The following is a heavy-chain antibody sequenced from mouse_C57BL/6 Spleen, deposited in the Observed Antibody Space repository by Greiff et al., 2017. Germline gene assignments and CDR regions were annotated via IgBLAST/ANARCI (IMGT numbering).Heavy chain of an antibody. CDR2: IDPSDSYT. J-gene: IGHJ4*01. V-gene: IGHV1-69*01. CDR1: GYTFTSYW. CDR3: ARVLYEAMDY. D-gene: IGHD2-12*01. Sequence: QVQLQQPGAELVMPGASVKLSCKASGYTFTSYWMHWVKQRPGQGLEWIGEIDPSDSYTNYNQKFKGKSTLTVDKSSSTAYLQLSSLTSEDSAVYYCARVLYEAMDYWGQGTSVTVSS.